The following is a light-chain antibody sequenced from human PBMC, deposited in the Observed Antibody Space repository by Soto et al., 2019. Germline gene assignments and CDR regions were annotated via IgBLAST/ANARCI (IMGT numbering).Light chain of an antibody. CDR1: QSVSSSY. CDR3: QQYGSSPYT. V-gene: IGKV3-20*01. CDR2: GAS. J-gene: IGKJ2*01. Sequence: EIVLTQSPGTLSLSPGERATLSCRASQSVSSSYLAWYQQKPGQAPRLLIYGASSRATGIPHRFSGSGSGTDFTLTISRLEPDDFAVYYCQQYGSSPYTFGQGTKLESK.